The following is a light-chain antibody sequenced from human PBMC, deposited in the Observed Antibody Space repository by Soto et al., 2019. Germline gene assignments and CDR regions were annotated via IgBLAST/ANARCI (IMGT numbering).Light chain of an antibody. J-gene: IGKJ2*01. CDR3: QQYYSVPYT. CDR1: QSVLYSSNNKNY. CDR2: WAS. V-gene: IGKV4-1*01. Sequence: DIVMTQSPDSLAVSLGERATINCKSSQSVLYSSNNKNYLSWYQQKPGQPPKLLTYWASTRESGVADXFXVXXXXXXXTLTISSLQAEDVAVYYCQQYYSVPYTFGQGTTLEI.